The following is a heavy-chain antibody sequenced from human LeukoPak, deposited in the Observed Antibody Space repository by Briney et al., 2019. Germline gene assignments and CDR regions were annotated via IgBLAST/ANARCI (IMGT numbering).Heavy chain of an antibody. Sequence: GGSLRLSCAASGFTVSSNYMSWVRQAPGKGLEWVSVIYSGGSTYYADSVKGRFTISRDNSKNTLYLQMNSLRAEDTAVYYCARDYPRPTYYYDSSGWGAFDIWGQGTMVTVSS. V-gene: IGHV3-66*01. CDR1: GFTVSSNY. CDR3: ARDYPRPTYYYDSSGWGAFDI. J-gene: IGHJ3*02. D-gene: IGHD3-22*01. CDR2: IYSGGST.